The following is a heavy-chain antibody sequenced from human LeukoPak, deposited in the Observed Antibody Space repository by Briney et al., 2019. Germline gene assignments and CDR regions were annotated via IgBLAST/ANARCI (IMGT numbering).Heavy chain of an antibody. CDR3: ATRSSGWTDDAFDI. CDR2: IYYSGIT. V-gene: IGHV4-39*01. Sequence: NPSETLSLPCPVSGGSITTTSYYRGWIRQPPGKGLGWIGSIYYSGITYYNPSLESRVTISIDTSKNQFSLKLSSVTAADTAVYYCATRSSGWTDDAFDIWGPGTMVTVSS. J-gene: IGHJ3*02. CDR1: GGSITTTSYY. D-gene: IGHD6-19*01.